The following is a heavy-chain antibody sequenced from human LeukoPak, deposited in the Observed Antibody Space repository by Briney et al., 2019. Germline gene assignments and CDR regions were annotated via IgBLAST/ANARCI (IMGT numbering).Heavy chain of an antibody. Sequence: SGTLSLTCSVSGGSITSTSYYWGWIRQPPGKGLEWIGSMHSSGSTYYNPSLKSRVTISIDTSKNQFSLKLSSVTAADTAVYYCARTSDYWGQGTLVTVSS. J-gene: IGHJ4*02. CDR2: MHSSGST. CDR1: GGSITSTSYY. CDR3: ARTSDY. V-gene: IGHV4-39*01.